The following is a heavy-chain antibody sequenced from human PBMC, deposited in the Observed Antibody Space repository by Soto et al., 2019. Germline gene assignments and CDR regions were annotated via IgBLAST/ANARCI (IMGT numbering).Heavy chain of an antibody. CDR2: ISAYNGNT. J-gene: IGHJ3*02. V-gene: IGHV1-18*01. Sequence: QVQLVQSGAEVKKPGASVKVSCKASGYTFTSYGIIWVRQAPGQGLEWMGWISAYNGNTNYAQKLQGRVTMTTDTSTSTAYMELRSLRSDDTAVYYCARGLGWEEDYCSGGSCDDAFDIWGQGTMVTVSS. CDR1: GYTFTSYG. CDR3: ARGLGWEEDYCSGGSCDDAFDI. D-gene: IGHD2-15*01.